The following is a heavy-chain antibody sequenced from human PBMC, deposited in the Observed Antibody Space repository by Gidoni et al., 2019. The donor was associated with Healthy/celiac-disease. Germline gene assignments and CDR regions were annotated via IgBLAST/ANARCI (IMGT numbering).Heavy chain of an antibody. CDR1: GYTLTELS. D-gene: IGHD3-22*01. V-gene: IGHV1-24*01. J-gene: IGHJ6*03. CDR2: FDPEDGET. CDR3: ATVTGDSSGFHRYYYYYYMDV. Sequence: QVQLVQSGAEVKKPGASVKVSCKVSGYTLTELSMHWVRQAPGKGLEWMGGFDPEDGETIYAQKFQGRVTMTEDTSTDTAYMELSSLRSEDTAVYYCATVTGDSSGFHRYYYYYYMDVWGKGTTVTVSS.